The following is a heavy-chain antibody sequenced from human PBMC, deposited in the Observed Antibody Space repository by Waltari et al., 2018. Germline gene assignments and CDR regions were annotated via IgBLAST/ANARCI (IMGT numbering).Heavy chain of an antibody. Sequence: VQLVQSGVEVKKPGDSLKISCKGSGYSFSSHWIAWVRQMPGKGLEWMGIVYPDDSDTRYSPSFQGHVTISADKSISIVYLHWSRLKASDTAIYYCARQTGVAGPLHLDYWGQGTLVTVSS. V-gene: IGHV5-51*01. D-gene: IGHD6-19*01. J-gene: IGHJ4*02. CDR2: VYPDDSDT. CDR1: GYSFSSHW. CDR3: ARQTGVAGPLHLDY.